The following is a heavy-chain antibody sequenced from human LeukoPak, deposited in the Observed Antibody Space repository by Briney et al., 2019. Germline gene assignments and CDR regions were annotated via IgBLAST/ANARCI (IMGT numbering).Heavy chain of an antibody. CDR2: ITTGGSSI. D-gene: IGHD6-19*01. Sequence: GGSLRLSCAASGFTFSAYAMTWVRQAAGKGLECVSHITTGGSSIFYADSVKGRFTISRDNAKNSLYLQMNSLRAEDSAVYYCARVRYDSGWYDYWGQGALVTVSS. J-gene: IGHJ4*02. CDR1: GFTFSAYA. V-gene: IGHV3-48*04. CDR3: ARVRYDSGWYDY.